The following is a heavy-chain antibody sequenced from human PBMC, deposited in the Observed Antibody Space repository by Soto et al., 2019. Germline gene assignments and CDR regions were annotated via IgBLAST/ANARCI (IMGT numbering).Heavy chain of an antibody. CDR1: GYTFTSYD. V-gene: IGHV1-8*01. J-gene: IGHJ4*02. CDR2: MNPNSGNT. D-gene: IGHD3-9*01. CDR3: ARADILTGYYTFDY. Sequence: QVQLVQSGAEVKKPGASVKVSCKASGYTFTSYDINWVRQATGQGLEWMGWMNPNSGNTGYAQKFQGRVTMTRNTXKSTADMARRSRRSEDTAVYYCARADILTGYYTFDYWGQGTLVTVSS.